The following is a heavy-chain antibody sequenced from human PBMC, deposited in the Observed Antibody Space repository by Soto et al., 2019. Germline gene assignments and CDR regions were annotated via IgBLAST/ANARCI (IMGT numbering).Heavy chain of an antibody. Sequence: PSETLSLTCTVSGGSVSSGSYYWSWIRQPPGKGLEWIGYIYYSGSTNYNPSPKSRVTISVDTSKNQFSLKLSSVTAADTAVYYCARDGAAADGMDVWGQGTTVTVSS. D-gene: IGHD6-13*01. CDR2: IYYSGST. CDR1: GGSVSSGSYY. J-gene: IGHJ6*02. CDR3: ARDGAAADGMDV. V-gene: IGHV4-61*01.